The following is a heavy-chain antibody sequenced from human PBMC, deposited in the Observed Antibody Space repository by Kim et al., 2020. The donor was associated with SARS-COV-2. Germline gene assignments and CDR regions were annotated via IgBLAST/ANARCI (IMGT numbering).Heavy chain of an antibody. CDR1: GYSFTSYW. CDR2: IHPGDSDT. V-gene: IGHV5-51*01. J-gene: IGHJ4*02. D-gene: IGHD1-26*01. CDR3: ARQWEQYYDY. Sequence: GESLKISCKGSGYSFTSYWIGWVRQMPGKGLEWMGHIHPGDSDTRYSPSFQGQVTVSADKSISTVYLQWSSLKASDTAIYYCARQWEQYYDYWGQGSLVTVSS.